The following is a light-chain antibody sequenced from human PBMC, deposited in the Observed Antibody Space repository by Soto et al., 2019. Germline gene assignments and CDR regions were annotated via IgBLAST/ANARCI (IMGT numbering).Light chain of an antibody. CDR3: QQYYNWPRT. Sequence: EFVLTPSPGTLSLSPGERGTLSCRASQTISSYLAWYQQKPGQAPRLLFYGASTGATGLPARFSGSGSGTEFTLTINSLQAEDCAVYYCQQYYNWPRTFGQGTRLEIK. CDR1: QTISSY. J-gene: IGKJ5*01. CDR2: GAS. V-gene: IGKV3-15*01.